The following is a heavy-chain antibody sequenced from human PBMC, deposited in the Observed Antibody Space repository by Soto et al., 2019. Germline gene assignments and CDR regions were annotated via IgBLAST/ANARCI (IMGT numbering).Heavy chain of an antibody. CDR3: ARGCPSQTAMAKYYLDY. D-gene: IGHD5-18*01. CDR2: INHSGST. CDR1: GGSFSGYY. Sequence: TLSLTCAVYGGSFSGYYWSWIRQPPGKGLEWIGEINHSGSTNYNPSLKSRVTISVDTSKNQFSLKLSSVTAADTAVYYCARGCPSQTAMAKYYLDYWGQGTLVTVSS. V-gene: IGHV4-34*01. J-gene: IGHJ4*02.